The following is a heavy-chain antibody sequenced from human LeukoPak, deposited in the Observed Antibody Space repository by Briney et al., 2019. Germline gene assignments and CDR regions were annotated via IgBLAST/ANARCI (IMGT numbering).Heavy chain of an antibody. CDR2: IHTSGTT. CDR3: ARVSRGVSWFDP. CDR1: GGSISSYF. J-gene: IGHJ5*02. D-gene: IGHD2-21*01. Sequence: SETLSLTCTVSGGSISSYFWNWIRQPPGKGLEWIGYIHTSGTTNYNPSLKSRVTISVDTSKNQFSLKLSSVTAADTAVYYCARVSRGVSWFDPWAREPWSPSPQ. V-gene: IGHV4-4*09.